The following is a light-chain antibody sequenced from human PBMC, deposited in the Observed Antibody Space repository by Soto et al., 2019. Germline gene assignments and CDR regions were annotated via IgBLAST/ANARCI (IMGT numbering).Light chain of an antibody. J-gene: IGKJ3*01. Sequence: EIVLTQSPATLSLSPGERATLSCRASQSVSSYLAWYQQKPDQAPRLLIYDASNRATGIPARFSGSGSGTDFTLTISSLEPEDFAVYYCQQRSNWPGFGPGTKVDIK. CDR1: QSVSSY. V-gene: IGKV3-11*01. CDR2: DAS. CDR3: QQRSNWPG.